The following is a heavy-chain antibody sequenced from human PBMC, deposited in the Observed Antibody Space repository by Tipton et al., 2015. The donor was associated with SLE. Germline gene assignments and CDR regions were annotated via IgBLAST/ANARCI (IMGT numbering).Heavy chain of an antibody. D-gene: IGHD6-6*01. V-gene: IGHV4-4*07. CDR1: GGSISGHY. CDR3: ATGGAAARPWYFDY. J-gene: IGHJ4*02. Sequence: TLSLTCAVSGGSISGHYWSWIRQPAGKGLEWIGRMYTSGTSNNNPSLNSRVTMSVDSSRKQISLKLTSVTAADSAVYYCATGGAAARPWYFDYWGQGTLVTVSS. CDR2: MYTSGTS.